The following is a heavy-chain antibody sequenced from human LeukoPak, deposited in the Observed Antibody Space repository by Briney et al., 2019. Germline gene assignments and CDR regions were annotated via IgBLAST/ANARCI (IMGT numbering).Heavy chain of an antibody. CDR1: GWSFNDYY. J-gene: IGHJ5*02. Sequence: SETLSLTCAVYGWSFNDYYWDWVRQPPGKGLEWIGEINARGDTNYNPSLKSRVTISVDSSKNQFSLTLTSMIAADTAICYCARGQVPAARGYNWFDPWGQGTLVTVSS. CDR2: INARGDT. D-gene: IGHD2-2*01. CDR3: ARGQVPAARGYNWFDP. V-gene: IGHV4-34*01.